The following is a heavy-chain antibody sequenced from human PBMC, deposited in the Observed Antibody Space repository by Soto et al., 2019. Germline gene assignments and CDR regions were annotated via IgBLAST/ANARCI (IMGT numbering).Heavy chain of an antibody. V-gene: IGHV3-15*01. CDR2: IKSKADGGTT. J-gene: IGHJ4*02. CDR1: EFTFANAW. Sequence: LRLSCAASEFTFANAWISWVRQAPGKGLEWVGRIKSKADGGTTDYAAPVKGRFTISRDESQNTLYLQMNSLKTEDTAVYYCTSLYYGHWGQGTLVTVSS. D-gene: IGHD4-17*01. CDR3: TSLYYGH.